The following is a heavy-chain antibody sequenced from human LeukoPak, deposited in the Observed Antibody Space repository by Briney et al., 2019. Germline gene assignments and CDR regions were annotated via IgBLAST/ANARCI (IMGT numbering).Heavy chain of an antibody. CDR3: ARGRYFDWPLAAWFDP. V-gene: IGHV1-2*02. CDR2: INPNSGGT. CDR1: GYTFTGYY. D-gene: IGHD3-9*01. J-gene: IGHJ5*02. Sequence: ASVKVSCKASGYTFTGYYMHWVRQAPGQGLEWMGWINPNSGGTNYAQKFQGRVTMTRDTSISTAYMELSRLRSDDMAVYYCARGRYFDWPLAAWFDPWGQGTLVTVSS.